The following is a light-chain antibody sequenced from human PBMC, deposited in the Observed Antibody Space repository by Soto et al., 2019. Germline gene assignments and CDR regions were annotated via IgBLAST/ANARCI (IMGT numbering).Light chain of an antibody. CDR1: QSIHTS. CDR2: DST. Sequence: PGERATLSCRASQSIHTSLAWYQQKPGQPPRLVVYDSTLRANGVPDRFGGSRSGTEFTLTVSSLQSEDFAVYYCQQYIKWPITFGQGTRLEIK. CDR3: QQYIKWPIT. J-gene: IGKJ5*01. V-gene: IGKV3D-15*01.